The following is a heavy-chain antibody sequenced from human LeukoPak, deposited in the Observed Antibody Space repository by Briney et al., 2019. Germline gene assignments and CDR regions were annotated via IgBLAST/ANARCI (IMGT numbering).Heavy chain of an antibody. CDR1: GGTFSSYA. J-gene: IGHJ4*02. V-gene: IGHV1-69*05. CDR3: AREGSMVRGEPIFDY. D-gene: IGHD3-10*01. Sequence: SVKVSCKASGGTFSSYAISWVRQAPGQGLEWVGGIIPIFGTANYAQKFQGRVTITTDESTSTAYMELSSLRSEDTAVCYCAREGSMVRGEPIFDYWGQGTLVTVSS. CDR2: IIPIFGTA.